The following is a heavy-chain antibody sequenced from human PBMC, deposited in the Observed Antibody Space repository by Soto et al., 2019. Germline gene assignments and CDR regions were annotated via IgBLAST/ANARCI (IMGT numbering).Heavy chain of an antibody. CDR1: GFTFSTYW. CDR2: ISTDGSST. J-gene: IGHJ4*02. CDR3: ARATGSNHPFDY. Sequence: EVQLVESGGGLVQPGGSLRLSCAATGFTFSTYWMHWVRQGPGKGLVWVSRISTDGSSTTYADSVKGRFTIYRDNAKNTLYLQMNSLSDEDTSVYYCARATGSNHPFDYWGQGSLVTVSS. V-gene: IGHV3-74*01. D-gene: IGHD2-2*01.